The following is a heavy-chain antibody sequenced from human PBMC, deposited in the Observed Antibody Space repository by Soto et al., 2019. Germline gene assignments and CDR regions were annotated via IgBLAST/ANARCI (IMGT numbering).Heavy chain of an antibody. V-gene: IGHV3-21*01. D-gene: IGHD6-6*01. CDR3: ARFRQLVALDY. J-gene: IGHJ4*02. Sequence: PGGSLRLSCAASGFTFSSYSMNWVRQAPGKWLEWVSSISSSSSYIYYADSLKGRFTISRDNAKNSLYLQMNSLRAGDTAVYYCARFRQLVALDYWGQGTLVTVSS. CDR1: GFTFSSYS. CDR2: ISSSSSYI.